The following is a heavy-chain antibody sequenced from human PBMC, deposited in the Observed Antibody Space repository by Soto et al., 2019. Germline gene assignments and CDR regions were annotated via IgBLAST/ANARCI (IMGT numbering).Heavy chain of an antibody. D-gene: IGHD2-15*01. CDR1: GYTFTSYA. J-gene: IGHJ6*02. CDR3: ARGGVVAATQGYYGMDV. V-gene: IGHV1-2*04. Sequence: ASVKVSCKASGYTFTSYAMHWVRQAPGQRLEWMGWINPTSGSTNYAQKFQGWVTMTRDTSISTAYMELSRLRSDDTAVYYCARGGVVAATQGYYGMDVWGQGTTVTVSS. CDR2: INPTSGST.